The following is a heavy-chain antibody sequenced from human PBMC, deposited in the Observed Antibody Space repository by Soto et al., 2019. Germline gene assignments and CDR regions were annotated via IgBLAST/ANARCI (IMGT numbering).Heavy chain of an antibody. CDR1: GYTFTSYG. CDR3: ARVPYGSGSLNGFDP. D-gene: IGHD3-10*01. Sequence: ASVKVSCKASGYTFTSYGISWVRQAPGQGLEWMGWISAYNGNTNYAQKLQGRVTMTTDTSTSTAYMELRSLRSDDTAVYYCARVPYGSGSLNGFDPWGQGTLVNVSS. J-gene: IGHJ5*02. CDR2: ISAYNGNT. V-gene: IGHV1-18*01.